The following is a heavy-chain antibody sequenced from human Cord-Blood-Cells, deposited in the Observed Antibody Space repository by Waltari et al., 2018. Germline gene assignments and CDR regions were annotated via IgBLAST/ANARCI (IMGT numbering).Heavy chain of an antibody. J-gene: IGHJ4*02. D-gene: IGHD6-19*01. CDR1: GFTFRRCW. CDR2: IKQDGSEK. V-gene: IGHV3-7*01. CDR3: ARSPMYSSGWLNY. Sequence: EVPLVESGGGLVQPGGSLRLSCAAPGFTFRRCWMSWVRQAPGKGLEWVANIKQDGSEKYYVDSVKGRFTISRDNAKNSLYLQMNSLRAEDTAVYYCARSPMYSSGWLNYWGQGTLVTVSS.